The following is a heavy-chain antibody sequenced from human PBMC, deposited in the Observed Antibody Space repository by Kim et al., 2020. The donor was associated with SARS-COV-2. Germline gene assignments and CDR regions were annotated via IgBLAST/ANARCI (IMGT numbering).Heavy chain of an antibody. CDR2: INPNSGGT. V-gene: IGHV1-2*02. J-gene: IGHJ4*02. CDR1: GYTFTGYY. CDR3: ARGGITIFGIHDY. D-gene: IGHD3-3*01. Sequence: ASVKVSCKTSGYTFTGYYMHWVRQAPGQGLEWMGWINPNSGGTNYAQKFQGRVTMTRDTSISTAYMELSRLESDDTAVFYCARGGITIFGIHDYWGQGTLVTVSS.